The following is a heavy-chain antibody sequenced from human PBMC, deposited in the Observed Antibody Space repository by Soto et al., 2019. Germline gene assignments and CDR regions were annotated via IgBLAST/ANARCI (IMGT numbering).Heavy chain of an antibody. Sequence: ASVKVSCKASGYTFTSYAMHWARQAPGQRLEWMGWTNAGNGNTKYSQKFQGRVTITRDTSASTAYMELSSLRSEDTAVYYCASWDIAVAGIDWGQGTLVTVSS. J-gene: IGHJ4*02. CDR3: ASWDIAVAGID. CDR1: GYTFTSYA. V-gene: IGHV1-3*01. D-gene: IGHD6-19*01. CDR2: TNAGNGNT.